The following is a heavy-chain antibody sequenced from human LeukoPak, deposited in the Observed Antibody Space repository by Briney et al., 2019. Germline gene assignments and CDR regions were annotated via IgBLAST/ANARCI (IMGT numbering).Heavy chain of an antibody. D-gene: IGHD4-17*01. CDR3: ARDPLGDGDPREAFDI. V-gene: IGHV3-23*01. CDR1: GFDFSSYA. CDR2: ISGSGGST. Sequence: GSLRLSCTASGFDFSSYAMSWVRQAPGKGLEWVSVISGSGGSTYHADSVKGRFTISRDNSKNTLYLQMNSLRAEDTAVYYCARDPLGDGDPREAFDIWGQGTMVTVSS. J-gene: IGHJ3*02.